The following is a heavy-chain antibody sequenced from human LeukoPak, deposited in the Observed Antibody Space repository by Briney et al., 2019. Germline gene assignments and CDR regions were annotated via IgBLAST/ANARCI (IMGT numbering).Heavy chain of an antibody. CDR2: ISAYNGNT. CDR1: GYTFTSYG. V-gene: IGHV1-18*01. D-gene: IGHD2-2*01. CDR3: ARSEGGSVSTSCYRCGWFDP. Sequence: ASVKVSCKASGYTFTSYGISWVRQAPGQGLEWMGWISAYNGNTNYAQKLQGRVTMTTDTSTSTAYMEPRSLRSDDTAVYYCARSEGGSVSTSCYRCGWFDPWGQGTLVTVSS. J-gene: IGHJ5*02.